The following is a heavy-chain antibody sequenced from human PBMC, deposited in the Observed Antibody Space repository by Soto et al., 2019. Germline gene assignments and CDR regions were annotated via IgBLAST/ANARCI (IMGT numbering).Heavy chain of an antibody. CDR3: AHKRGRFLEWIMFDY. V-gene: IGHV2-5*01. Sequence: CGPTLVNPTQTLTLTCTFSGFSLSTSGVGVGWIRQPPGKALEWLALIYWNDDKRYSPSLKSRLTITKDTSKNQVVLTMTNMDPVDTATYYCAHKRGRFLEWIMFDYWGQGTLVTVSS. CDR2: IYWNDDK. D-gene: IGHD3-3*01. CDR1: GFSLSTSGVG. J-gene: IGHJ4*02.